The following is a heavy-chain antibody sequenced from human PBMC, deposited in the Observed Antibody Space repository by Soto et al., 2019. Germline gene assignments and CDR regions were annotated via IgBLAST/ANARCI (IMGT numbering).Heavy chain of an antibody. J-gene: IGHJ4*02. V-gene: IGHV3-30*04. Sequence: QVQLLESGGGVVQPGRSLRLSCAASGFTFSNYAMHWVRQAPGKGLEWVAVTSYDGRNMYYADSVKGRFTISRDNSKNKLHLQMNSLRAEDTAVHHGARRVIVGTTPDLDDWGQGTLVTVSS. D-gene: IGHD1-26*01. CDR3: ARRVIVGTTPDLDD. CDR1: GFTFSNYA. CDR2: TSYDGRNM.